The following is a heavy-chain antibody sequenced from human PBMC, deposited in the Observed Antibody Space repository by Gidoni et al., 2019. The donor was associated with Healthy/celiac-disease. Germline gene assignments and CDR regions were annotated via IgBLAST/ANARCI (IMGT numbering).Heavy chain of an antibody. CDR2: ISYDGSNK. CDR1: GFTFSSYA. J-gene: IGHJ4*02. Sequence: QVQLVASGGGVVQPGRSLRLSCAASGFTFSSYAMHWVRQAPGKGLEWVAVISYDGSNKYYADSVKGRFTISRDNSKNTLYLQMNSLRAEDTAVYYCAREYSYGFPSGDYFDYWGQGTLVTVSS. CDR3: AREYSYGFPSGDYFDY. V-gene: IGHV3-30*01. D-gene: IGHD5-18*01.